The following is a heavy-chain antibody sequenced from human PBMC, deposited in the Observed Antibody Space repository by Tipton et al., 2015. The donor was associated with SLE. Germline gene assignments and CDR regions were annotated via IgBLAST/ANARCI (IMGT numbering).Heavy chain of an antibody. D-gene: IGHD3-22*01. CDR3: ARDRDFNPPYYYDSSGYIGY. Sequence: TLSLTCAVYGGSFSGYYWSWIRQPPGKGLEWIGEINHSGSTNYNPSLKSRVTISVDTSKNQFSLKLSSVTAADTAVYYCARDRDFNPPYYYDSSGYIGYWGQGTLVTVSS. CDR2: INHSGST. V-gene: IGHV4-34*01. CDR1: GGSFSGYY. J-gene: IGHJ4*02.